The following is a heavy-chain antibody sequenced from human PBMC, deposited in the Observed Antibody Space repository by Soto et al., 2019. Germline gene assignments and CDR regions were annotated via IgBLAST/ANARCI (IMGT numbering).Heavy chain of an antibody. J-gene: IGHJ6*02. Sequence: SETLSLSCTVSGGSVSSGTYYWSWIRQPPGKGLEWIGYIYYNGNTNYNPSLKSRVTISLDTPKNQFSLTLNSVTSADTAVYYCARGIATTEMDVWGQGTTVTVSS. CDR1: GGSVSSGTYY. CDR3: ARGIATTEMDV. V-gene: IGHV4-61*01. D-gene: IGHD1-1*01. CDR2: IYYNGNT.